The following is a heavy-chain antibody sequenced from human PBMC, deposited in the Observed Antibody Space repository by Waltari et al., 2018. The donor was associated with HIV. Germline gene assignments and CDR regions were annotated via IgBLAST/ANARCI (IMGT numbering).Heavy chain of an antibody. CDR2: IYHSGST. Sequence: QVQLQDSGPGLVKPSGTLSLTCVVSGGPLSSSNWWSWVRQPPGKGLEWIGEIYHSGSTNYNPSLKSRVTISVDKSKDKFTLKLRSVTAADTAVYFCARVSSLTGYYKALDYWGQGTLVTVSS. CDR1: GGPLSSSNW. V-gene: IGHV4-4*02. J-gene: IGHJ4*02. CDR3: ARVSSLTGYYKALDY. D-gene: IGHD3-9*01.